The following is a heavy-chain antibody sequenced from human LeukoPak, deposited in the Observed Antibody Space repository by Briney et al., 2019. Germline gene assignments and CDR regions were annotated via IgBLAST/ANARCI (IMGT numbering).Heavy chain of an antibody. V-gene: IGHV3-7*01. CDR1: GFPFTSHW. CDR2: INSDGSEK. Sequence: GGSLRLSCAASGFPFTSHWLSWFRQSPGRGLEWVAHINSDGSEKNYVDSVKGRFTISRDNAQNSLYLQMNSLRVEDTAVYYCGRDIPGGASHLDYWGQGTLVTVSS. D-gene: IGHD1-26*01. J-gene: IGHJ4*02. CDR3: GRDIPGGASHLDY.